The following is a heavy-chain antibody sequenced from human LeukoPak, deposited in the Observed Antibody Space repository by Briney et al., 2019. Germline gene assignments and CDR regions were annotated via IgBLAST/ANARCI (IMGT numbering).Heavy chain of an antibody. CDR2: ISSSGNTI. J-gene: IGHJ4*02. CDR1: GFTFSSSE. CDR3: ASQWLLRY. V-gene: IGHV3-48*03. Sequence: PGGSLRLSCAASGFTFSSSEMNWVRQAPGKGLEWVSYISSSGNTIYYADSVKGRFTISRDNAKSSLYLQMNSLRAEDTAVYYCASQWLLRYWGQGTLVTVSS. D-gene: IGHD3-22*01.